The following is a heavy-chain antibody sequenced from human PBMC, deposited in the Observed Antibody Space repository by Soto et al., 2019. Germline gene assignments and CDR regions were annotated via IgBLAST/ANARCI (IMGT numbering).Heavy chain of an antibody. CDR3: ARGGGDYGDYLDY. J-gene: IGHJ4*02. D-gene: IGHD4-17*01. Sequence: ELQLVESGGGLVQPGGSLRLSCVASGFSFSTYWMHWVRQAPGKGLVWVSRINTAGTTTPYADSVTSGFTISRDNAKNTLYLQMNRLRAEDTAVYYCARGGGDYGDYLDYWGQGAMVTVSS. CDR1: GFSFSTYW. V-gene: IGHV3-74*01. CDR2: INTAGTTT.